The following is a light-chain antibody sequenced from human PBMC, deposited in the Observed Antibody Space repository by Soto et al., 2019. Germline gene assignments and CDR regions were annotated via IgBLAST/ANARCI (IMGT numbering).Light chain of an antibody. CDR3: QQYNNCTPWT. CDR2: GAS. Sequence: EIVMTHSPATLSVSPGERATLSCRASHSVSSNLAWYQQKPGQAPRLLIYGASTRATGIPARFIGSGSGTEFTLTISSLQSEDFAVYYCQQYNNCTPWTFGQGTKVEIK. J-gene: IGKJ1*01. V-gene: IGKV3-15*01. CDR1: HSVSSN.